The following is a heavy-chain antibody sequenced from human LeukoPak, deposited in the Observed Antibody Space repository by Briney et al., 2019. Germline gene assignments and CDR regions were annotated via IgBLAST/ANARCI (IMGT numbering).Heavy chain of an antibody. Sequence: GGSLRLSCAASGFTFSRYSMNWVRQAPGKGLEWVSSISSSGSSIYYADSVKGRFIISRDNARNSLYLQMNSLRAEDTAVYYCARGTAAAKIDYWGQGTLVTVSS. J-gene: IGHJ4*02. V-gene: IGHV3-21*01. CDR1: GFTFSRYS. D-gene: IGHD6-13*01. CDR2: ISSSGSSI. CDR3: ARGTAAAKIDY.